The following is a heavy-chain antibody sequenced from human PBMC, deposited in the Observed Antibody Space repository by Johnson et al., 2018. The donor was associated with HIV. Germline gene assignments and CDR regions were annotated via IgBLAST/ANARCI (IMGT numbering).Heavy chain of an antibody. Sequence: QVQLVESGGGLVKPGGSLRLSCAASGFTFSDYYMSWVRQSPGKGLEWVSYISSSGNTIYYADYVKGRFTISRDNSKNTLYLQMNRLRAEDTAVYYCSRAYTYGAFDIWGQGTRVTVSS. CDR3: SRAYTYGAFDI. CDR1: GFTFSDYY. J-gene: IGHJ3*02. D-gene: IGHD5-18*01. V-gene: IGHV3-11*04. CDR2: ISSSGNTI.